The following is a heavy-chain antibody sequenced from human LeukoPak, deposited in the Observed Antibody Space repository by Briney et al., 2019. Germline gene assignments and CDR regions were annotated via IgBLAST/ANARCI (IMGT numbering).Heavy chain of an antibody. CDR2: ISWNSGCI. Sequence: GRSLRLSCAASGFTFDDYAMPWVRQAPGKGLEWVSGISWNSGCIGYADSVKGRFTISRDNAKNSLYLQMNSLRAEDTALYYCAKDKNRQWLVLGLDAFDIWGQGTMVTVSS. D-gene: IGHD6-19*01. CDR1: GFTFDDYA. V-gene: IGHV3-9*01. J-gene: IGHJ3*02. CDR3: AKDKNRQWLVLGLDAFDI.